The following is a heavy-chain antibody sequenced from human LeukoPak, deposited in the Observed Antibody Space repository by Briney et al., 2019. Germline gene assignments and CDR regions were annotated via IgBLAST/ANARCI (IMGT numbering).Heavy chain of an antibody. CDR2: ISAYNGNT. V-gene: IGHV1-18*01. CDR1: GYTFTSYG. CDR3: ARDIRPTYYYDSSGSDY. J-gene: IGHJ4*02. Sequence: ASVKVSCKASGYTFTSYGISWVRQAPGQGLEWMGLISAYNGNTNYAQKLQGRVTMTKDTSTSTAYMELRSLRSDDTAVYYCARDIRPTYYYDSSGSDYWGQGTLVTVSS. D-gene: IGHD3-22*01.